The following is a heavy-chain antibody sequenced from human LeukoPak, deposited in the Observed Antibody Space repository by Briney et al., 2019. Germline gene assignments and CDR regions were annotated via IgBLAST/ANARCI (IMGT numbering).Heavy chain of an antibody. CDR1: GYTFTKYL. V-gene: IGHV1-46*01. Sequence: GASVTVSCKTSGYTFTKYLIHWVRQAPGQGLEWVGTINPQGDITNYAQRFQGRITLTEDTSTSTVYMELSSLTSEDTAVYYCARPSYCVADNCGYWLDPWGPGTLVTVSS. CDR2: INPQGDIT. CDR3: ARPSYCVADNCGYWLDP. J-gene: IGHJ5*02. D-gene: IGHD2-21*01.